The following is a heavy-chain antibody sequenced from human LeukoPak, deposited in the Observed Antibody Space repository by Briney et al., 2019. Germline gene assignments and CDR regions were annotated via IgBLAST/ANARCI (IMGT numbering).Heavy chain of an antibody. Sequence: GESLQISCKGSGYSFISYWIGWVRQLPGKGLEWMGIIYPGDSDTRYSPSFQGQVTISADKSISTAYLQWSSLKASDTAMYYCARGFLEWSYGMDVWGQGTTVTVSS. D-gene: IGHD3-3*01. V-gene: IGHV5-51*01. CDR3: ARGFLEWSYGMDV. CDR2: IYPGDSDT. J-gene: IGHJ6*02. CDR1: GYSFISYW.